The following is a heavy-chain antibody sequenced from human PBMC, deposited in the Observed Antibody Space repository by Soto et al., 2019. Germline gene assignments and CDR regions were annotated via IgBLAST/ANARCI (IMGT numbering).Heavy chain of an antibody. CDR3: ARPAKVTIFGVVIDAFDI. V-gene: IGHV4-39*01. CDR2: IYYSGST. D-gene: IGHD3-3*01. CDR1: GGSISSSSYY. Sequence: SETLSLTYTVSGGSISSSSYYWGWIRQPPGKGLEWIGSIYYSGSTYYNPSLKSRVTISVDTSKNQFSLKLSSVTAADTAVYYCARPAKVTIFGVVIDAFDIWGQGTMVTVSS. J-gene: IGHJ3*02.